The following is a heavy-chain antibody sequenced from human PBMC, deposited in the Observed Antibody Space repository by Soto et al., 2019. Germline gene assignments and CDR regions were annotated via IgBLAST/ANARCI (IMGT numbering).Heavy chain of an antibody. CDR1: GYTFTSYG. J-gene: IGHJ6*02. D-gene: IGHD2-2*01. Sequence: ASVKVSCKASGYTFTSYGISWVRQAPGQGLEWMGWISAYNGNTNYAQKLQGRVTMTTDTSTSTAYMELRSLRSDDTAVYYCARDRSRVSRSVHYSYGMHVWGQGTTVTVYS. V-gene: IGHV1-18*04. CDR2: ISAYNGNT. CDR3: ARDRSRVSRSVHYSYGMHV.